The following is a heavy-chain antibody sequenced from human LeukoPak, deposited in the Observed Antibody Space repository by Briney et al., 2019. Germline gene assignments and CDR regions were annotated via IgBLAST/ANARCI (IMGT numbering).Heavy chain of an antibody. D-gene: IGHD2-2*01. Sequence: SETATLTCTVSGGSISSYYWSWIWQPPGKGLEWIGYIYYSGSTNYNPSLKSRVTISVNTSKNQFSLKLSSVTAADTAVYYCAREGDCSSTSCPFDTSGPGNLLTVSS. CDR1: GGSISSYY. CDR3: AREGDCSSTSCPFDT. J-gene: IGHJ5*02. CDR2: IYYSGST. V-gene: IGHV4-59*01.